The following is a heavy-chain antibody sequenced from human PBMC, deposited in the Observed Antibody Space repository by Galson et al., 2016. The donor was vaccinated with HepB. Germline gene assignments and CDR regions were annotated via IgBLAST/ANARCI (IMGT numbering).Heavy chain of an antibody. J-gene: IGHJ3*02. Sequence: SVKVSCKASGYTFTGCYIHWIRQAPGQGLEWVGWIDPNGGGAHYPQRFQGRVTMTRDMSITTAYMELRRLTSDDTAVYYCAIGYGAETPGDAFDIWGRGTVVTVSS. CDR1: GYTFTGCY. D-gene: IGHD5-12*01. V-gene: IGHV1-2*02. CDR3: AIGYGAETPGDAFDI. CDR2: IDPNGGGA.